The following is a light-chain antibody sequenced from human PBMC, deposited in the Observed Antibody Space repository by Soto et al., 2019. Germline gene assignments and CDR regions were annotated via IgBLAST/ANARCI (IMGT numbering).Light chain of an antibody. V-gene: IGKV1-5*01. Sequence: DIQMTQSPSTLSASVGDRFTITCRARQSISIWLAWYQQKPGKAPXXLIYDASILKSGVPSRFSGSGSGTEFTLTIRSMKPDDFATYYCQQYNSYRTFGQGTKVDIK. J-gene: IGKJ1*01. CDR1: QSISIW. CDR2: DAS. CDR3: QQYNSYRT.